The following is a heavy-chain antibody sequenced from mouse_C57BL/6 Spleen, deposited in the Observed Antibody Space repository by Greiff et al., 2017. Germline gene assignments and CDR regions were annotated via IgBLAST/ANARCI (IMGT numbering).Heavy chain of an antibody. CDR3: GRIYDGYYNAMDY. D-gene: IGHD2-3*01. J-gene: IGHJ4*01. Sequence: VQRVESGAELASPGASVTLSCKASGYTFTDHIMNWVKKRPGQGLEWIGRIFPVSGETNYNQKFMGKATFSVDRSSSTVYMVLNSLTSEDPAVYYCGRIYDGYYNAMDYWGQGTSVTVSS. CDR1: GYTFTDHI. CDR2: IFPVSGET. V-gene: IGHV1-11*01.